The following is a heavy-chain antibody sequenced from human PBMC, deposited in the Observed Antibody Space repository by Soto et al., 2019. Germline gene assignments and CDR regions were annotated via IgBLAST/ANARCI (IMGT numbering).Heavy chain of an antibody. Sequence: QVQLVQSGAEVKKPGSSVKVSCKASGGAFNNYIFDWVRQAPGQGLDWMGGIIPMFGTPKYAQTFQDRITISADVSTGTAYMELTSLRFDDTAIYYCARGRDQPPVGLYFDSWGEGTRVTVSS. J-gene: IGHJ4*02. D-gene: IGHD1-26*01. V-gene: IGHV1-69*01. CDR2: IIPMFGTP. CDR3: ARGRDQPPVGLYFDS. CDR1: GGAFNNYI.